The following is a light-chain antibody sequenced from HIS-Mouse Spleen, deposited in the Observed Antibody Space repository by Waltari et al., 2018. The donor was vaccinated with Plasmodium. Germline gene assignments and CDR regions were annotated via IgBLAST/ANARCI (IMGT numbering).Light chain of an antibody. CDR2: NDS. J-gene: IGLJ3*02. CDR1: VLANKY. Sequence: SYELAQPSSVSVSPGHTARITCSGDVLANKYARWFQQKPGQAPVLVIYNDSERPSGIPERFSGSSSGTTVTLTISGAQVEDEADYYCYSAADNNLVFGGGTKLTVL. CDR3: YSAADNNLV. V-gene: IGLV3-27*01.